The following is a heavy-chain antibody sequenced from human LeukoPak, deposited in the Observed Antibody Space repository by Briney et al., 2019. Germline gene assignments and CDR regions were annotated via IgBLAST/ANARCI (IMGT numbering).Heavy chain of an antibody. Sequence: PSETLSLTCTVSGGSISSYYWSWIRQPPGKGLEWIGYISYSGSTNYNPSLKSRVTISLDTSKNQFSLKLSSVTAADTAMYYSASSRYTGSYSTIDFWGQGTLVTVSS. V-gene: IGHV4-59*01. CDR1: GGSISSYY. D-gene: IGHD1-26*01. CDR2: ISYSGST. J-gene: IGHJ4*02. CDR3: ASSRYTGSYSTIDF.